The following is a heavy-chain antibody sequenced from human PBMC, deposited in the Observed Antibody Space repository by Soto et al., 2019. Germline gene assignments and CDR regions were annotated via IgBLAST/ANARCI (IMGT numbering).Heavy chain of an antibody. CDR2: ISGNCGSL. V-gene: IGHV3-9*01. J-gene: IGHJ6*02. D-gene: IGHD5-18*01. CDR3: AKDRYSSSAYYYYGMDG. Sequence: EVQLVESGGGLVQPGRSLRLSCAASGFIFDDYAMHGVRQAPGKGLEWVSVISGNCGSLGYADSVKGRFTISRDNAKNSLYLQMNSLRAEDTALYYCAKDRYSSSAYYYYGMDGWGQGTTVTVSS. CDR1: GFIFDDYA.